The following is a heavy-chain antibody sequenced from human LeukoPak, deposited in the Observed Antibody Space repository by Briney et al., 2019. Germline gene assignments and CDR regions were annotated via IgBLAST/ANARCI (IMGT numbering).Heavy chain of an antibody. CDR1: GFTFDDYA. Sequence: GRSLRLSCAASGFTFDDYAMHWVRQAPGKGLEWVSGISWNSGSIGYADSVKGRFTISRDNAKNSLYLQMNSLRAEDTALYYCAKVHVDGYNFGFDYWGQGTLVTVSS. D-gene: IGHD5-24*01. CDR2: ISWNSGSI. J-gene: IGHJ4*02. CDR3: AKVHVDGYNFGFDY. V-gene: IGHV3-9*01.